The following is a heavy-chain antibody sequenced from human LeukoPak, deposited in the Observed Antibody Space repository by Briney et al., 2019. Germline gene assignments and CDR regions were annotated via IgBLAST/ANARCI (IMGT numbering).Heavy chain of an antibody. CDR3: ARGHCSGGSCYPLRRGFDY. CDR2: INHSGST. Sequence: SETLSLTCAVYGGSFSGYYWSWIRQPPGKGLEWIGEINHSGSTNYNPSFKSRVTISVGTSKNQFSLKLSSVTAADTAVYYCARGHCSGGSCYPLRRGFDYWGQGTLVTVSS. J-gene: IGHJ4*02. D-gene: IGHD2-15*01. CDR1: GGSFSGYY. V-gene: IGHV4-34*01.